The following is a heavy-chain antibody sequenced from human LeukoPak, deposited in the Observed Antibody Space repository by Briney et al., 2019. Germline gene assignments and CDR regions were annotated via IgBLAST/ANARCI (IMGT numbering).Heavy chain of an antibody. J-gene: IGHJ4*02. CDR3: AKVGVGTAIY. Sequence: GGSLRLSCAASGFSFNSYDMHWVRQAPGKGLEWVAVISYDGSNKYYADSVKGRFTISRDNSKNTLYLQMNSLRAEDTAVYYCAKVGVGTAIYWGQGTLVTVSS. CDR1: GFSFNSYD. CDR2: ISYDGSNK. D-gene: IGHD5-18*01. V-gene: IGHV3-30*18.